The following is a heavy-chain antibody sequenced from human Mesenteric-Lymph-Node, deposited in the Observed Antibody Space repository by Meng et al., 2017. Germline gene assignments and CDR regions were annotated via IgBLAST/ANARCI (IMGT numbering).Heavy chain of an antibody. V-gene: IGHV4-34*01. D-gene: IGHD3-10*01. CDR2: INDSGST. J-gene: IGHJ4*02. CDR1: GGSFSGQY. Sequence: VHRPQWGRRLLKPSEIPSLTFAVYGGSFSGQYWSWIRPPPGKGLEWIGEINDSGSTDYNPSLKSRVTISVDTSKSQFSLKLSSVTAADTAMYYCARGPLVRGVIHYWGQGTLVTVSS. CDR3: ARGPLVRGVIHY.